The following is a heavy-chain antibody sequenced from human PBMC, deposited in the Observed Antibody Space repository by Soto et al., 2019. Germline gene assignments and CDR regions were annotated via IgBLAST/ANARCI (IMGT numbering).Heavy chain of an antibody. Sequence: EVQLVESGGGLVKPGGSLRLSCAASGFTFSSYSMNWVRQAPGKGLEWVSSISSSSSYIYYADSVKGRFTISRDNAKNPLYLQMNSLRAEDTAVYYCARDWIRGMDVWGQGTTVTVSS. V-gene: IGHV3-21*01. CDR3: ARDWIRGMDV. D-gene: IGHD2-2*03. CDR2: ISSSSSYI. J-gene: IGHJ6*02. CDR1: GFTFSSYS.